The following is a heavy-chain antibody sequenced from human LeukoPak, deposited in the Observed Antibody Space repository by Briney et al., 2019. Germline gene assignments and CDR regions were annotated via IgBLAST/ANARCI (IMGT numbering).Heavy chain of an antibody. J-gene: IGHJ5*02. V-gene: IGHV5-51*01. D-gene: IGHD6-19*01. CDR3: ARAYSSGLFDP. CDR2: IYPDDSDT. CDR1: GYSFTTYW. Sequence: GESLKISCEGSGYSFTTYWIGWVRQMPGKGLEWMGIIYPDDSDTTYSPSFQGQVTISADKSISTAYLQWSSLRASDTAMYYCARAYSSGLFDPWGQGTLVTVSS.